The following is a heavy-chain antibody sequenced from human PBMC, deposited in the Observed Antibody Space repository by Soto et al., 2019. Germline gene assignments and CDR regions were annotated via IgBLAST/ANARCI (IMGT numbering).Heavy chain of an antibody. CDR3: ARGLVVATGAASEYYFDY. Sequence: GGSLRLSCAASGFTFSSYSMNWVRQAPGKGLEWVSYISSSSSTIYYADSVKGRFTISRDNAKNSLYLQMNSLRDEDTAVYYCARGLVVATGAASEYYFDYWGQGTLVTVSS. D-gene: IGHD2-15*01. J-gene: IGHJ4*02. CDR1: GFTFSSYS. CDR2: ISSSSSTI. V-gene: IGHV3-48*02.